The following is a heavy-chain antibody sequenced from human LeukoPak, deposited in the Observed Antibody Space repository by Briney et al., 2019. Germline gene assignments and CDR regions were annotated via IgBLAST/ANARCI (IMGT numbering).Heavy chain of an antibody. J-gene: IGHJ4*02. V-gene: IGHV1-3*01. CDR2: INAGNGNT. Sequence: ASVKVSCKASGYTFTSYAMHWVRQAPGQRLEWMGWINAGNGNTKYSQKFQGRVTITRDTSASTAYMELSSLRSEDTAVYYCASRTAVIAAAGGGTLPSGFDYWGQGTPVTVSS. CDR3: ASRTAVIAAAGGGTLPSGFDY. D-gene: IGHD6-13*01. CDR1: GYTFTSYA.